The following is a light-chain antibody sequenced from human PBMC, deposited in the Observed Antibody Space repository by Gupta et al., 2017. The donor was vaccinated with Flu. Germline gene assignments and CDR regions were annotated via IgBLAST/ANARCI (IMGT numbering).Light chain of an antibody. V-gene: IGKV1-39*01. CDR2: SAS. J-gene: IGKJ1*01. CDR1: QTISDY. Sequence: DIQMTQSPSSLSASVGDRVTITCRASQTISDYLNWYQQKEGKAPNLLIYSASRLEDGAPSRFRGSGSGTDFTLTISSLQPEDFATYYCQQSYSTPWTFGQGTRVEIK. CDR3: QQSYSTPWT.